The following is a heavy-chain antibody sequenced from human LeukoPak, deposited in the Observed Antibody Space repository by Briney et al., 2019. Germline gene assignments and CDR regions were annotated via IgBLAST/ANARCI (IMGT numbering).Heavy chain of an antibody. D-gene: IGHD6-13*01. V-gene: IGHV1-8*01. CDR3: ARGLRDVAAAGIPYRPRYTPFDY. J-gene: IGHJ4*02. CDR1: GYTFTSYD. Sequence: ASVKVSCKASGYTFTSYDINWVRQATGQGLEWMGWMNPNSGNTGYAQKFQGRVTMTRNTSISTAYMELSSLRSEDTAVYYCARGLRDVAAAGIPYRPRYTPFDYWGQGTLVTVSS. CDR2: MNPNSGNT.